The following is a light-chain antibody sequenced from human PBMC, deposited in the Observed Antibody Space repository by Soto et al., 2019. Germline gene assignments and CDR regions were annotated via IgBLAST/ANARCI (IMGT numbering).Light chain of an antibody. CDR3: GSFVGGSTLI. CDR2: EVI. CDR1: GSDVGDYNY. Sequence: QSALTQSPSASGIRGQSVTISCSGTGSDVGDYNYLSWYQHHPGTPPKLIIYEVIKPPSGVPDLFSGSNSGTTASLTVSGLQTEDEAVYYCGSFVGGSTLIFGGGTKLTVL. V-gene: IGLV2-8*01. J-gene: IGLJ2*01.